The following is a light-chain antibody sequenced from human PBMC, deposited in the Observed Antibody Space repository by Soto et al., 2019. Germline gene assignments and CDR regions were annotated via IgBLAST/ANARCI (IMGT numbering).Light chain of an antibody. V-gene: IGLV1-40*01. J-gene: IGLJ2*01. CDR1: SSNIGAGYD. Sequence: QSVLTQPPSVSGAPGQRVTISCTGSSSNIGAGYDVHWYQQLPGTAAKLLIYGNSNRPSGVRDRFSGSKSGTSASLAISGIQSEDEADYYRAAWDVGLVVFGGGTKLTVL. CDR3: AAWDVGLVV. CDR2: GNS.